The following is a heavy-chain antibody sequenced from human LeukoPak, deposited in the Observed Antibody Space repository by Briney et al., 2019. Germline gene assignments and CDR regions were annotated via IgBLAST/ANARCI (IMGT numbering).Heavy chain of an antibody. V-gene: IGHV4-59*01. D-gene: IGHD6-13*01. Sequence: SETLSLTCTVSGGSISSYYWSWIRQPPGKGLEWIGYIYYSGSTNYNPSLKSRVTISVDTSKNQFSLKLSSVTAADTAVYYCARGGTSSAAAPFDYWGQGTLVTVSS. CDR2: IYYSGST. CDR3: ARGGTSSAAAPFDY. J-gene: IGHJ4*02. CDR1: GGSISSYY.